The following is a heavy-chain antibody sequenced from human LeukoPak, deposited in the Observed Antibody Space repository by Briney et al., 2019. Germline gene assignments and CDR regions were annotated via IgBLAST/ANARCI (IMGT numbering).Heavy chain of an antibody. CDR3: TSSDYTSSDY. CDR1: GYTFTDYY. J-gene: IGHJ4*02. Sequence: VASMKVSCKASGYTFTDYYMHWVRQAPGQGLEWMGWIDPRSGGTNFARKFQGRVTMTRDTSISTAYTELSRLTSDDTAVYYCTSSDYTSSDYWGQGTLVTVSS. CDR2: IDPRSGGT. D-gene: IGHD2-2*02. V-gene: IGHV1-2*02.